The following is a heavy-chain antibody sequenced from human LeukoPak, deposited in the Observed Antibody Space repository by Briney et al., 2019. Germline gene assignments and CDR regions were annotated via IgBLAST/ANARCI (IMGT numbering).Heavy chain of an antibody. Sequence: GGSLRLSCAASGFTFSSYGMSWVRQAPGKGLEWVSAISGSGGSTYYADSVKGRFTISRDNSKNTLYLQMNSLRAEDTAVYYCAKVYYDSSGSNYFDYWGQGTLVTVSS. CDR3: AKVYYDSSGSNYFDY. J-gene: IGHJ4*02. CDR2: ISGSGGST. D-gene: IGHD3-22*01. CDR1: GFTFSSYG. V-gene: IGHV3-23*01.